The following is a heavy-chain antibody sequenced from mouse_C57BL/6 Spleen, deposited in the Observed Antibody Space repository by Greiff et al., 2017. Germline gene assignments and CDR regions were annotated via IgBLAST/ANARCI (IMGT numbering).Heavy chain of an antibody. CDR1: GFTFTDYY. D-gene: IGHD2-1*01. CDR3: ARLYGNYVWYFDG. CDR2: IRNKANGYTT. J-gene: IGHJ1*03. V-gene: IGHV7-3*01. Sequence: DVKLVESGGGLVQPGGSLSLSCAASGFTFTDYYMSWVRQPPGTALEWLGFIRNKANGYTTEYSASVKGRFTISRDNSQSILYLQMNALRAEDSATYYCARLYGNYVWYFDGWGTGTTVTVSS.